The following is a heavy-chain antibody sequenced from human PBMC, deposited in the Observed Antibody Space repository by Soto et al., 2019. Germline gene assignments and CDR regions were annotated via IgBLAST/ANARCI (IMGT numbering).Heavy chain of an antibody. V-gene: IGHV3-7*01. CDR3: AVPGGNGHFDH. CDR1: GFTFSNYW. J-gene: IGHJ4*02. Sequence: EVQLVESGGDLVQPGGSLRVSCAASGFTFSNYWMSWVRQAPGKGLEWVANIKEDGSEKFYVDSVKGRFTISRDNAKTSVYLQMDSLRAEDTAVYYCAVPGGNGHFDHWGQGTLVTVSS. CDR2: IKEDGSEK. D-gene: IGHD3-16*01.